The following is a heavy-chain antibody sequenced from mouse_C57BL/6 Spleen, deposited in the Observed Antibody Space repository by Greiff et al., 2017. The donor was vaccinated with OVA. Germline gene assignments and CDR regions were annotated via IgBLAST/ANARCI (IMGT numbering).Heavy chain of an antibody. CDR2: INPSNGGT. D-gene: IGHD4-1*02. CDR1: GYTFTRYW. CDR3: ARAQLFYYAMDY. V-gene: IGHV1-53*01. Sequence: QVQLQQPGTELVKPGASVKLSCKASGYTFTRYWMHWVKQRPGQGLEWIGNINPSNGGTNYNEKFKSKATLTVDKSSSTAYMQLSSLTSEDSAVYYCARAQLFYYAMDYWGQGTSVTVSS. J-gene: IGHJ4*01.